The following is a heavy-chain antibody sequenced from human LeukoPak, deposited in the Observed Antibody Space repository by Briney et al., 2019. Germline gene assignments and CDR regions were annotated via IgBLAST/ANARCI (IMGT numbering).Heavy chain of an antibody. Sequence: PGGSLRLSCAASGFIVSGDFMSWVRQAPGKGLEWVSVIYSDGSTYYADSVKGRFTISRDNSKNTLDLQMTGLRAEDTAVYYCARGGYSSSWYHFDYWGQGTLVTVSS. CDR1: GFIVSGDF. CDR2: IYSDGST. J-gene: IGHJ4*02. CDR3: ARGGYSSSWYHFDY. D-gene: IGHD6-13*01. V-gene: IGHV3-53*01.